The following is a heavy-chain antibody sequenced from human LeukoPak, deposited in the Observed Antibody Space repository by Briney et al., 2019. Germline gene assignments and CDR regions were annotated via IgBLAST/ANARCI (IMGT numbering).Heavy chain of an antibody. CDR2: IIPIFGTA. Sequence: GSSVKVSCKASGGTFSSYAISWVRQAPGQGLEWMGGIIPIFGTANYAQKFQGRVTITTDESTSTAYMELSSLRSEDAAMYYCALITGTDNWFDPWGQGTLVTVSS. J-gene: IGHJ5*02. CDR1: GGTFSSYA. V-gene: IGHV1-69*05. D-gene: IGHD1-7*01. CDR3: ALITGTDNWFDP.